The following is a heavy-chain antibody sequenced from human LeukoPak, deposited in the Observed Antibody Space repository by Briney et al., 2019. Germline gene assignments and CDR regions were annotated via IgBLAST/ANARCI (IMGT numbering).Heavy chain of an antibody. CDR3: ARDYGDYERDFMDV. CDR1: GYTFTDYY. J-gene: IGHJ6*03. D-gene: IGHD4-17*01. V-gene: IGHV1-2*02. Sequence: GASVKVSCKASGYTFTDYYIHWVRQAPGQGLEWMGWINPNSGGANYAQKFPGRVTMTRDTSISAVYMELSRLRSDDTAVYYCARDYGDYERDFMDVWGKGTTVTVSS. CDR2: INPNSGGA.